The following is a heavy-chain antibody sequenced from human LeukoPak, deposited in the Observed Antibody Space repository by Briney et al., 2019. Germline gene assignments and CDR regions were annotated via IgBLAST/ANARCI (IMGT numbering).Heavy chain of an antibody. CDR2: IYSSGSA. V-gene: IGHV4-4*07. CDR1: GGSISSYY. J-gene: IGHJ4*02. D-gene: IGHD2/OR15-2a*01. Sequence: SETLSLTCTVSGGSISSYYWTWIRRPAGKGLEWIGHIYSSGSANYSPSLKSRVTMSVDTSKNQFSLKLSSVTAADTAVYYCAREVRCNTTRCYGLFDYWGQGTLVTVSS. CDR3: AREVRCNTTRCYGLFDY.